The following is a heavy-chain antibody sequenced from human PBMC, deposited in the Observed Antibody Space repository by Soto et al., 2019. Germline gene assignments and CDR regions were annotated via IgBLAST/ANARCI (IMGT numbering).Heavy chain of an antibody. CDR3: ARTPDDYGEGLMDY. Sequence: SETLSLTCTVSGGSISSSSYYWGWIRQPPGKGLEWIGSIYYSGSTYYNPSLKSRVTISVDTSKNQFSLKLSSVTAADTAVYYCARTPDDYGEGLMDYWGQGTLVTVSS. CDR2: IYYSGST. CDR1: GGSISSSSYY. D-gene: IGHD4-17*01. V-gene: IGHV4-39*01. J-gene: IGHJ4*02.